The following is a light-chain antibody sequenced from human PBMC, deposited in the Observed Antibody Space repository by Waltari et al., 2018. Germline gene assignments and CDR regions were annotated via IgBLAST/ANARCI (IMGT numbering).Light chain of an antibody. J-gene: IGKJ1*01. V-gene: IGKV3-20*01. CDR1: QSVSKY. CDR2: HAS. Sequence: IVFTQSPGTLSFWPGAIATLSCRASQSVSKYLAWYQQKPGQAPRLLSYHASTRAAGIPDRFSGSGYGTDFSLTISRLEAEDFAVYYCQHYVSLPATFGQGTKVEIK. CDR3: QHYVSLPAT.